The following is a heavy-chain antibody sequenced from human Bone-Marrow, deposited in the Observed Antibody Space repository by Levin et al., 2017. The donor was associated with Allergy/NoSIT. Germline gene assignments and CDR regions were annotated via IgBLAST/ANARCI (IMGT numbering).Heavy chain of an antibody. CDR1: GGSFSSYP. Sequence: SVKVSCKASGGSFSSYPINWVRQAPGQGLEWMGRIIPMPGITNYTQNFQERVTITADRSTSTAYLELSSLRSEDTAVYYCARAFYYDSSGNYRSAFDLWGQGTRVTVSS. V-gene: IGHV1-69*04. CDR2: IIPMPGIT. J-gene: IGHJ3*01. D-gene: IGHD3-22*01. CDR3: ARAFYYDSSGNYRSAFDL.